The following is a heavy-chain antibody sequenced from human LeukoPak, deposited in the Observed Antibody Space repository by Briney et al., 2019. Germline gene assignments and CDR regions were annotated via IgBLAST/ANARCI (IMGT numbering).Heavy chain of an antibody. Sequence: SETLSLTCTVSDDSISDYYRGWIRQPPGKGLEWIGYFHNSGTSTYNPSLKSRVTISADTSKTQFSIKLNSLTTADTAVYYCTRGAGWLIDYWGQGILVTVSS. D-gene: IGHD3-16*01. CDR3: TRGAGWLIDY. CDR2: FHNSGTS. CDR1: DDSISDYY. J-gene: IGHJ4*02. V-gene: IGHV4-59*01.